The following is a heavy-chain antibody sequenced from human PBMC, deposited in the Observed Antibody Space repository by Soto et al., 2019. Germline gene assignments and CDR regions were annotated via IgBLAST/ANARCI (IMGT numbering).Heavy chain of an antibody. CDR2: IIPILEAT. CDR1: GGTFSDFT. Sequence: QVQLVQSGAEVRKPGSSVKVSCRASGGTFSDFTVTWVRQAPGQGLEWMGGIIPILEATKYAQTFQDRVTFTADVSTSTVFMELSSLRSEDAAVYFCATSYCGNECPPHRAFYYFGWDVWGQGTTVNVSS. J-gene: IGHJ6*02. CDR3: ATSYCGNECPPHRAFYYFGWDV. D-gene: IGHD2-21*01. V-gene: IGHV1-69*01.